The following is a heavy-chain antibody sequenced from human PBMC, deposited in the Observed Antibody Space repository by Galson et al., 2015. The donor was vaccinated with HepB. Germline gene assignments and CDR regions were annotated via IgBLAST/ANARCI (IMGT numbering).Heavy chain of an antibody. V-gene: IGHV3-11*06. Sequence: LRLSCAASRFTFSDYYMSWLRLAPGKGLEWVSYISTSSSHTNYADSVKGRFTISRDNAKNSLYLQMSSLRAEDTAIYYCARTTGSDSFDIWGQGTMVIVSS. J-gene: IGHJ3*02. D-gene: IGHD3-10*01. CDR1: RFTFSDYY. CDR2: ISTSSSHT. CDR3: ARTTGSDSFDI.